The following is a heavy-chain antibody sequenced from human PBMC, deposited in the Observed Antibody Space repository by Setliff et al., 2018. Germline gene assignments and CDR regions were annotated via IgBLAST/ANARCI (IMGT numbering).Heavy chain of an antibody. CDR3: AREERYYNFWSGYFDY. J-gene: IGHJ4*02. Sequence: SETLSLTCTVSGGSISSSSYYWGWIRQPPGKGLEWIGSIYYSGSTYYNPSLKSRVTISVDTSKNQFSLKLSSVTAADTAVYYCAREERYYNFWSGYFDYWGQGTLVTVPS. CDR1: GGSISSSSYY. V-gene: IGHV4-39*07. CDR2: IYYSGST. D-gene: IGHD3-3*01.